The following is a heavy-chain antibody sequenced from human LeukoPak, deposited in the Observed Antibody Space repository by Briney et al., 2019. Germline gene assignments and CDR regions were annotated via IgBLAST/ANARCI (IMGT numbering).Heavy chain of an antibody. CDR1: GYTFTGYY. CDR3: AREAMYPGYHFDS. J-gene: IGHJ4*02. D-gene: IGHD6-13*01. Sequence: ASVKVSCKASGYTFTGYYLHWVRQAPGQGLEWMGWINPNSGGANYAHHFQGRVTTTTDTSIDTAYMELSRLRSDDTAVYYCAREAMYPGYHFDSWGQGTLVTVSS. V-gene: IGHV1-2*02. CDR2: INPNSGGA.